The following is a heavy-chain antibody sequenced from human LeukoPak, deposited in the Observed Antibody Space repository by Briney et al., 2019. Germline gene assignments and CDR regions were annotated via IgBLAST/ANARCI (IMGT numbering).Heavy chain of an antibody. CDR1: GGSFSGYY. V-gene: IGHV4-34*01. Sequence: SETLSFTCAVYGGSFSGYYWSWIRQPPGKGLEWIGEINHSGSTNYNPSLKSRVTISVDTSKNQFSLELSSVTAADTAVYYCARGVHYDFWSGLVMAFDIWGQGTMVTVSS. CDR2: INHSGST. J-gene: IGHJ3*02. D-gene: IGHD3-3*01. CDR3: ARGVHYDFWSGLVMAFDI.